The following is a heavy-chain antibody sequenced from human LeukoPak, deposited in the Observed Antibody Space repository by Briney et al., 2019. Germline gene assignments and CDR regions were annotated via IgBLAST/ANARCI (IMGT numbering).Heavy chain of an antibody. CDR1: GDSIIGYY. D-gene: IGHD3-22*01. J-gene: IGHJ4*02. CDR3: ARRRYYDSTGYNPTYYFDY. Sequence: SETLSLTCTVSGDSIIGYYWSWIRQPPGKRLEWIGYIYNTLDTTYNPSLESRVTISLDMSNKQFSLRLRSVTAADTAVYYCARRRYYDSTGYNPTYYFDYWGQGILVTVSS. CDR2: IYNTLDT. V-gene: IGHV4-59*01.